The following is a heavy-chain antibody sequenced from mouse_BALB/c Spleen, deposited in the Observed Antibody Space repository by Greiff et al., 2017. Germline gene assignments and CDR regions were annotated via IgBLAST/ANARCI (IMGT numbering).Heavy chain of an antibody. CDR2: ISSGGSYT. D-gene: IGHD2-3*01. CDR1: GFTFSSYA. V-gene: IGHV5-9-4*01. Sequence: EVKLMESGGGLVKPGGSLKLSCAASGFTFSSYAMSWVRQSPEKRLEWVAEISSGGSYTYYPDTVTGRFTISRDNAKNTLYLEMSSLRSEDTAMYYCTRDYEKGAMDYWGQGTSVTVSS. CDR3: TRDYEKGAMDY. J-gene: IGHJ4*01.